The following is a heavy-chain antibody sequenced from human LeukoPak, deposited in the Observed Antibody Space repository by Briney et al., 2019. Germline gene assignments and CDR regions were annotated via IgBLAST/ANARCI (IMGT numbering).Heavy chain of an antibody. CDR1: GYTLTELS. D-gene: IGHD3-22*01. CDR3: ATKTYYYDSSGYFSLPDY. J-gene: IGHJ4*02. Sequence: ASVKVSFKVSGYTLTELSMHWVRQAPGKGREWMGGFDPEDGETIDAQKFQGRVNMTEDTSTDTAYMELSSLRSEDTAVYYCATKTYYYDSSGYFSLPDYWGQGTLVTVSS. CDR2: FDPEDGET. V-gene: IGHV1-24*01.